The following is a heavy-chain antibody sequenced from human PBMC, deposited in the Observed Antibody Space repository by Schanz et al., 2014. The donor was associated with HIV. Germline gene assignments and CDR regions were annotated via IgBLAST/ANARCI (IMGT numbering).Heavy chain of an antibody. CDR3: AGVGDGVTVFFDY. J-gene: IGHJ4*02. CDR1: GYTFSSYS. Sequence: QVQLVQSGTEVKKPGASVRVSCKASGYTFSSYSLSWVRQAPGQGLEWMGWISAYNGHPHYGQKFQGRFTMTSDTSTSTASMELRNLRSADTAVFYCAGVGDGVTVFFDYWGQGTLVSVSS. D-gene: IGHD2-21*01. V-gene: IGHV1-18*01. CDR2: ISAYNGHP.